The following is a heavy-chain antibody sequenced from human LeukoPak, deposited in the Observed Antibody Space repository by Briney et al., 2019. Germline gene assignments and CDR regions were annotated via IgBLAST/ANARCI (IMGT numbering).Heavy chain of an antibody. CDR3: ARNGATGGAFDI. CDR1: GGSISSSSYY. V-gene: IGHV4-39*07. CDR2: SNHSEDT. J-gene: IGHJ3*02. Sequence: SETLSLTCTVSGGSISSSSYYWGWIRQPPGKGLEWIGESNHSEDTNYNPSLKSRVTISVDTSKNQFSLKLSSVTAADTAVYYCARNGATGGAFDIWGQGTMVTVSS. D-gene: IGHD4-17*01.